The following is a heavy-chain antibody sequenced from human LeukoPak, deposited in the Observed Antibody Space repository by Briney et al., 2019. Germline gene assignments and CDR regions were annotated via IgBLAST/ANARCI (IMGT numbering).Heavy chain of an antibody. J-gene: IGHJ5*02. CDR2: IYYSGST. D-gene: IGHD1-14*01. V-gene: IGHV4-59*08. CDR1: GGSISSYY. Sequence: SETLSLTCTVSGGSISSYYWSWIRQPPGKGLEWIGYIYYSGSTNYNPSLKSRVTISVDTSKNQFSLELSSVTAADTAVYYCASGRTPPQDWFDPWGQGTLVTVSS. CDR3: ASGRTPPQDWFDP.